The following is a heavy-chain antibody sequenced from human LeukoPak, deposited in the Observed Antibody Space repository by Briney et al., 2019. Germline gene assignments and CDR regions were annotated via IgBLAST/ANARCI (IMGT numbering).Heavy chain of an antibody. CDR1: GFTFSSYS. D-gene: IGHD3-10*01. J-gene: IGHJ4*02. CDR2: ISSSSSYI. Sequence: GGSLRLSCAASGFTFSSYSMNWVRQAPGKGLEWVSSISSSSSYIYYADSVKGRFTISRDNAKNSLYLQMNSLRAEDTAVYYCAKARIGSGSPYFDSWGGGTRVTVPS. V-gene: IGHV3-21*01. CDR3: AKARIGSGSPYFDS.